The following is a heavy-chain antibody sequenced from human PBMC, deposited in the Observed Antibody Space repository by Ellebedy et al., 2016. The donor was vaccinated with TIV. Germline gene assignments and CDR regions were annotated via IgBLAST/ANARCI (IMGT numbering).Heavy chain of an antibody. V-gene: IGHV3-74*01. CDR2: IYGDGSFT. Sequence: GESLKISCAASGFTFTDYWMHWVRQAPGEGLVWVSRIYGDGSFTTYADSVKGRVTISRDNAKNMVYLQMNSLRVEDTAVYFCARDGRGGIPSAPGALDVWGQGTFLTVSS. CDR1: GFTFTDYW. J-gene: IGHJ3*01. D-gene: IGHD3-16*01. CDR3: ARDGRGGIPSAPGALDV.